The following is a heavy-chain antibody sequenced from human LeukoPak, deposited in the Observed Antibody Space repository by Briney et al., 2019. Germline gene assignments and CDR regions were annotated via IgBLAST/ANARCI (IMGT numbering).Heavy chain of an antibody. V-gene: IGHV4-34*01. CDR1: GGSFSGYY. J-gene: IGHJ5*02. D-gene: IGHD6-6*01. CDR2: INHSGST. CDR3: ARGRGIAARRGVRYNWFDP. Sequence: PSETLSLTCAVYGGSFSGYYWSWIRQPPGKGLEWIGGINHSGSTNYNPSLKSRVTISVDTSKNQFSLKLSSVTAADTAVYYCARGRGIAARRGVRYNWFDPWGQGTLVTVSS.